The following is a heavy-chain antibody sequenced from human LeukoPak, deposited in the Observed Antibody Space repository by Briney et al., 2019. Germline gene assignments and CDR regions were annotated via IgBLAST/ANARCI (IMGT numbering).Heavy chain of an antibody. Sequence: SGTLSLTCTVSGGSINNYYWSWIRQPPGRGLEWIGYIYCSGRTDYNPSLRSRVTISIDMSKNQFSLKLSSVTAADTAVYYCARTYYSDSDGYYLGSSAFDIWGQGTMVTVSS. CDR2: IYCSGRT. V-gene: IGHV4-59*01. CDR1: GGSINNYY. J-gene: IGHJ3*02. D-gene: IGHD3-22*01. CDR3: ARTYYSDSDGYYLGSSAFDI.